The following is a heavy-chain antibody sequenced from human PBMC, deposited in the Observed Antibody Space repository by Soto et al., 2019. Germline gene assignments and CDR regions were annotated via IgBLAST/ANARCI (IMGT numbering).Heavy chain of an antibody. D-gene: IGHD2-2*01. V-gene: IGHV4-31*03. CDR1: GGSISSVAYC. CDR2: ISYRGTN. CDR3: ATNPAHLCASPSCHALDV. Sequence: PSQSMSLTCSVAGGSISSVAYCWDWIRQHPRKGLELIGYISYRGTNYYNPSVGSRVSISTDTSNNQFSLKLNSVTVADTAVYYCATNPAHLCASPSCHALDVWGQGTMVTVSS. J-gene: IGHJ3*01.